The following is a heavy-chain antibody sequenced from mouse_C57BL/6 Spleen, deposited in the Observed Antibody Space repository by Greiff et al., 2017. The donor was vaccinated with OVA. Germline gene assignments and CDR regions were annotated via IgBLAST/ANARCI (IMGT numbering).Heavy chain of an antibody. V-gene: IGHV1-50*01. CDR2: IDPSDSYT. Sequence: QVQLQQPGAELVKPGASVKLSCKASGYTFTSYWMQWVKQRPGQGLEWIGEIDPSDSYTNYNQKFKGKATLTVDTSSSTAYMQLSSLTSEDSAVYYCAYGNYWYFDVWGTGTTVTVSS. D-gene: IGHD2-1*01. J-gene: IGHJ1*03. CDR3: AYGNYWYFDV. CDR1: GYTFTSYW.